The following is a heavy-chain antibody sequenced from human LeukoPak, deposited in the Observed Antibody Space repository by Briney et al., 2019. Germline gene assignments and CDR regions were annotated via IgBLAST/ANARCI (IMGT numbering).Heavy chain of an antibody. CDR2: IYYSGTT. CDR3: VKSGGYGLIDH. Sequence: KSSETLSLTCTVSGGSISSSSYYWGWIRQPPGKGLEWIGSIYYSGTTYYNPSLKSRVTISIGMSKNQFSLRLCSVTAADTAMYYCVKSGGYGLIDHWGQGTLVTVSS. D-gene: IGHD6-19*01. V-gene: IGHV4-39*01. CDR1: GGSISSSSYY. J-gene: IGHJ4*02.